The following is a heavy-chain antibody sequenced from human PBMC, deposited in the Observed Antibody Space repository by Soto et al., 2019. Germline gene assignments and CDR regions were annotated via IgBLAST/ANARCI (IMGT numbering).Heavy chain of an antibody. D-gene: IGHD3-16*01. V-gene: IGHV1-69*02. CDR1: GGTFSSYT. CDR3: ARTLFGRSNWFDP. CDR2: IIPILGIA. J-gene: IGHJ5*02. Sequence: SVKVSCKASGGTFSSYTISWVRQAPGQGLEWMGRIIPILGIANYAQKFQGRVTITADKSTSTAYMELSSLRSEDTAVYYCARTLFGRSNWFDPWGQGTLVTVSS.